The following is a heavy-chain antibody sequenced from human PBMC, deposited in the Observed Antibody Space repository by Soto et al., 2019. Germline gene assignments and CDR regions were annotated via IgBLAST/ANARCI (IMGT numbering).Heavy chain of an antibody. CDR2: ISSSSSTI. CDR1: GFTFSSYS. Sequence: PGGSLRLSCAASGFTFSSYSMNWVRQAPGKGLEWVSYISSSSSTIYYADSVKGRFTISRDNAKNSLYLQMNSLRDEDTAVYYCARERTHFYDSSGYPLGMDVWGQGTTVTVPS. D-gene: IGHD3-22*01. CDR3: ARERTHFYDSSGYPLGMDV. V-gene: IGHV3-48*02. J-gene: IGHJ6*02.